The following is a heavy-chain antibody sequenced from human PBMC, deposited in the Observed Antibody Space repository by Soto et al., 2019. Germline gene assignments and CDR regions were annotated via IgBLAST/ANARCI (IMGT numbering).Heavy chain of an antibody. CDR3: ARDRGSGWYNVFDY. D-gene: IGHD6-19*01. J-gene: IGHJ4*02. CDR1: GFTFSTYG. Sequence: PGGSLRLSCAASGFTFSTYGMHWVRQAPGKGLEWVAVIWFDGGNKYYADSVKGRFTISRDNSKNTLYLQMNSLRAEDTAVYYCARDRGSGWYNVFDYWGQGTLVTVSS. CDR2: IWFDGGNK. V-gene: IGHV3-33*01.